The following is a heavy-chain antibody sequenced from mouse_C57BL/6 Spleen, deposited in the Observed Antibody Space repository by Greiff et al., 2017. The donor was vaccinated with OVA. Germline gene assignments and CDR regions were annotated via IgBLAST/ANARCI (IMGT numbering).Heavy chain of an antibody. CDR1: GYSFTSYY. CDR2: IYPGSGNT. J-gene: IGHJ4*01. Sequence: VPLQQSGPELVKPGASVKISCKASGYSFTSYYIHWVKQRPGQGLEWIGWIYPGSGNTKYNEKFKGKATLTADTSSSTAYMQLSSLTSEDSAVYYCARDYSNYDAMDYWGQGTSVTVSS. CDR3: ARDYSNYDAMDY. D-gene: IGHD2-5*01. V-gene: IGHV1-66*01.